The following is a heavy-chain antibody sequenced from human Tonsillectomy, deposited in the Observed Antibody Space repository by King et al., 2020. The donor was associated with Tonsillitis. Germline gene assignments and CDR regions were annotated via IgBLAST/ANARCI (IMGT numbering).Heavy chain of an antibody. V-gene: IGHV3-15*01. CDR2: IKSKTDGGTT. CDR3: TTVDITMVRGVIAYYFDY. Sequence: VQLVESGGGLVKPGGSLRLSCAASGFTFSNAWMSWVRQAPGKGLEWVGRIKSKTDGGTTDYAAPVKGRFTISRDDSKNTLYLKMNSLKTEDTAVYYCTTVDITMVRGVIAYYFDYWGQGTLVTVSS. J-gene: IGHJ4*02. D-gene: IGHD3-10*01. CDR1: GFTFSNAW.